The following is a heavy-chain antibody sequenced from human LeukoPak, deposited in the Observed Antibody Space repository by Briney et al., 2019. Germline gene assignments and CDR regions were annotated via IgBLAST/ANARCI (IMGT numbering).Heavy chain of an antibody. Sequence: SGTLSLTCAVSGGSISSSNWWSWVRQPPGKGLEWIGKIYHSGSTNYNPSLKSRVTISVDTSKNQFSLELNSVTAADTAVYYCVRVDDTLVRGLRIYYIDYWGQGTLVSVSS. D-gene: IGHD3-10*01. V-gene: IGHV4-4*02. CDR2: IYHSGST. J-gene: IGHJ4*02. CDR1: GGSISSSNW. CDR3: VRVDDTLVRGLRIYYIDY.